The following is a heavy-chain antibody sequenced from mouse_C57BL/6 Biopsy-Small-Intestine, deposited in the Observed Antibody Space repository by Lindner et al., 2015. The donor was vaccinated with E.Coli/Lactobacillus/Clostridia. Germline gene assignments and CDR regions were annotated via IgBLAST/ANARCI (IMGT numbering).Heavy chain of an antibody. CDR1: GYTFTNYW. Sequence: VQLQESGAEVVRPGTSVKMSCKASGYTFTNYWIGWAKQRPGHGLEWIGDIYPGGGYTNYNEKFKGKATLTADKSSSTAYMQFSSLTSEDSAIYYCARGDYGSSYGYFDVWGTGTTAIVSS. V-gene: IGHV1-63*01. CDR2: IYPGGGYT. J-gene: IGHJ1*03. D-gene: IGHD1-1*01. CDR3: ARGDYGSSYGYFDV.